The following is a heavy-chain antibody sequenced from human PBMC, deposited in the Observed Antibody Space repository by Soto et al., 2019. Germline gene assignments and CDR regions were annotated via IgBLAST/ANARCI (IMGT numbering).Heavy chain of an antibody. CDR1: GYSFAGYL. D-gene: IGHD3-3*01. CDR2: INTDSGDT. J-gene: IGHJ6*02. Sequence: ASVKVSCKASGYSFAGYLLHWVRQAPGQGLEWMGWINTDSGDTKYARKFQGRVTMTRDTSTSTGYMELSSLRSDDTAVYHCTRGTGFWSGYYRYYGMDVWGQGNTVTVSS. CDR3: TRGTGFWSGYYRYYGMDV. V-gene: IGHV1-2*02.